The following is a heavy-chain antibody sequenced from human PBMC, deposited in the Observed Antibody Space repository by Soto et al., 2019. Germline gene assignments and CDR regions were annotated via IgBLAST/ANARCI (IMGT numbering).Heavy chain of an antibody. D-gene: IGHD3-16*01. J-gene: IGHJ5*02. CDR3: ARDWGPYWFDP. CDR1: GGSLSCGTYY. CDR2: IYDSGAT. Sequence: SDTLSLTWTVSGGSLSCGTYYWNWIRQPPGKQMEWIGYIYDSGATKYNPSLKSRVTISQDTSKNQFSLKMNSVTPSDTAVYYCARDWGPYWFDPWGQGILVTVSS. V-gene: IGHV4-61*01.